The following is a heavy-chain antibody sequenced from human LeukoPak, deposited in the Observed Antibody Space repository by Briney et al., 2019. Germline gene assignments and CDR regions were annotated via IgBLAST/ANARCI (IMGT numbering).Heavy chain of an antibody. CDR2: IYPGDSDT. J-gene: IGHJ6*02. CDR1: GYSFTSYW. V-gene: IGHV5-51*01. CDR3: ARHEADYYGSGTFQSYYYYYGMDV. Sequence: GESLKISCKGSGYSFTSYWIGWVRQMPGKGLEWMGIIYPGDSDTRYSPSFQGQVTISADKSISTAYLQWSSLKASDTAMYYCARHEADYYGSGTFQSYYYYYGMDVWGQGTTVTVSS. D-gene: IGHD3-10*01.